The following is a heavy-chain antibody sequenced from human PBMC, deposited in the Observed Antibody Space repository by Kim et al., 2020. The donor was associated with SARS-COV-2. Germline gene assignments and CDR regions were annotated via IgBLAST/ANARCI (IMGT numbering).Heavy chain of an antibody. J-gene: IGHJ4*02. CDR3: TTDRLGSPGDY. Sequence: TDSAAPEKDRFSISREDSKNKVYLQMNSLRTEDTAVYYCTTDRLGSPGDYWGQGTLVTVSS. D-gene: IGHD3-10*01. V-gene: IGHV3-15*01. CDR2: T.